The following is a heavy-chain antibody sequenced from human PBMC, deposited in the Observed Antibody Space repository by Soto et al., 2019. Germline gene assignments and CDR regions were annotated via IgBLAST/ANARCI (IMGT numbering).Heavy chain of an antibody. V-gene: IGHV1-69*02. CDR3: ATSFGSGSRAFDY. Sequence: QVQLVQSGAEVKKPGSSVKVSCKASGDTFNFYTINWVRQAPGLGLEWMGRFNPILSFSNSALKFQGRVTLTADKSTSTADMLLSSLRSEDTAIYYCATSFGSGSRAFDYWGQGALVTVSS. D-gene: IGHD3-10*01. J-gene: IGHJ4*02. CDR1: GDTFNFYT. CDR2: FNPILSFS.